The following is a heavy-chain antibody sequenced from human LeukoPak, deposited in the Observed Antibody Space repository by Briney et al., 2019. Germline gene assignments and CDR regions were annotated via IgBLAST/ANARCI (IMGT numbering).Heavy chain of an antibody. CDR3: ARKEGSIAARIDY. CDR1: GYSISSGYY. J-gene: IGHJ4*02. D-gene: IGHD6-6*01. Sequence: KPSETLSLTCAVSGYSISSGYYRGLIRQPPRKGVGWIGSIYHSGSTYYNPSLKSRVTISVDTAKNQFSLKLSSVTAADTAVYYCARKEGSIAARIDYWGQGTLVTVSS. V-gene: IGHV4-38-2*01. CDR2: IYHSGST.